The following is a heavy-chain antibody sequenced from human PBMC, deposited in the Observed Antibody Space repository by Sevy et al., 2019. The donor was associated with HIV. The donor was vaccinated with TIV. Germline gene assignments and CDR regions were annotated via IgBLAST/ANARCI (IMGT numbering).Heavy chain of an antibody. V-gene: IGHV3-23*01. D-gene: IGHD5-12*01. CDR3: AKAGATKDAMEV. Sequence: GGSLRLSCAASGFIFRSYAMSWVRQAPGKGLEWVSGISGSGGSTYYADSVKGRFTISRDNFKNTLYLQMNSLRAEDTAAYYCAKAGATKDAMEVWGQGTTVTFSS. J-gene: IGHJ6*02. CDR2: ISGSGGST. CDR1: GFIFRSYA.